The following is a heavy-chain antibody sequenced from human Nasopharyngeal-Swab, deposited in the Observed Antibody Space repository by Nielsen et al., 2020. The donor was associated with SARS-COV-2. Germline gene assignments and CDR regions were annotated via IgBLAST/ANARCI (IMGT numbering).Heavy chain of an antibody. V-gene: IGHV4-4*01. Sequence: WIRQPPGKGLEWIGEIYHSGSTNYNPSLKSRVTISVDKSKNQFSLKLSSVTAADTAVYCCASPQGSSGHYYMDVWGKGTTVTVSS. CDR2: IYHSGST. D-gene: IGHD3-22*01. CDR3: ASPQGSSGHYYMDV. J-gene: IGHJ6*03.